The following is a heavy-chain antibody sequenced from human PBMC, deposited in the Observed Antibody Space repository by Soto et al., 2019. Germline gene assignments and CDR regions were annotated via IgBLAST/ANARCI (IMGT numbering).Heavy chain of an antibody. CDR3: VKDRLRSCIPEFDY. D-gene: IGHD6-13*01. CDR1: GLTFSGYG. CDR2: ISASGGST. J-gene: IGHJ4*02. Sequence: SGGSLRLSCAASGLTFSGYGMSWVRQAPGKGLEWVSGISASGGSTYYADSVKGRFTITRDYSKNTLYLQMNSLRAEDTAVYYCVKDRLRSCIPEFDYWGQGTLVTVSS. V-gene: IGHV3-23*01.